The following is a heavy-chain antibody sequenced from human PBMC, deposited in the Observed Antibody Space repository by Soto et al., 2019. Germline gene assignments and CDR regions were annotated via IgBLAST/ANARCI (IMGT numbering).Heavy chain of an antibody. CDR3: AKDYQGVIADYFDC. D-gene: IGHD3-10*01. CDR1: GFTFSDYG. Sequence: EVRLSESGGGLVEPGGSLRLSCAASGFTFSDYGMSWVRQAPGKGLEWVSGVSGSGDRGTGDRTYYADSVKGRFTISRDNSKSTLYLQMNSLRAEDTAVYYCAKDYQGVIADYFDCWGQGTLVTVSS. CDR2: VSGSGDRGTGDRT. V-gene: IGHV3-23*01. J-gene: IGHJ4*02.